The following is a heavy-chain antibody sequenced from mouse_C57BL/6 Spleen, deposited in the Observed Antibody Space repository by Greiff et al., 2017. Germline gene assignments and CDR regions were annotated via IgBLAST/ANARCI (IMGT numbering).Heavy chain of an antibody. CDR1: GYTFTEYT. CDR2: FYPGSGSI. V-gene: IGHV1-62-2*01. CDR3: ARHGERGTTVVAYWYFDV. D-gene: IGHD1-1*01. Sequence: VMLVESGAELVKPGASVKLSCKASGYTFTEYTIHWVKQRSGQGLEWIGWFYPGSGSIKYNEKFKDKATLTADKSSSTVYMELSRLTSEDSAVYFCARHGERGTTVVAYWYFDVWGTGTTVTVSS. J-gene: IGHJ1*03.